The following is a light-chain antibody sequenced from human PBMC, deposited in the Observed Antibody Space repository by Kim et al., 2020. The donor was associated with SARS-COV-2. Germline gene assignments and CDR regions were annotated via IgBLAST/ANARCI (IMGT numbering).Light chain of an antibody. CDR2: KDN. J-gene: IGLJ3*02. V-gene: IGLV1-51*01. CDR1: TSNIRNNL. Sequence: GQRVTISCSGGTSNIRNNLVSWYQHHPGTAPKVLIYKDNKRPSGVPCRFSASKSGTSATLAITGLQTGDEGDYYCGTWDDRLDAGVFGGGTQLTVL. CDR3: GTWDDRLDAGV.